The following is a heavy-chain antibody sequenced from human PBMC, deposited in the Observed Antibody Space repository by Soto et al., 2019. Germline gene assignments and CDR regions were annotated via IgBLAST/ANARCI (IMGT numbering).Heavy chain of an antibody. CDR2: INHSGST. Sequence: SETLSLTCAVYGGSFSGYYWSWIRQPPGKGLEWIGEINHSGSTNYNPSLKSRVTISVDTSKNQFSLKLSSVTAADTAVYYCARGQLDTVNWFDPWGQGTLVTVS. CDR1: GGSFSGYY. CDR3: ARGQLDTVNWFDP. D-gene: IGHD5-18*01. J-gene: IGHJ5*02. V-gene: IGHV4-34*01.